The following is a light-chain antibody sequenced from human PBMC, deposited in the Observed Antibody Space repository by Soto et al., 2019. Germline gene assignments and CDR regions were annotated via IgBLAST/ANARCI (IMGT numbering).Light chain of an antibody. J-gene: IGKJ3*01. V-gene: IGKV2-28*01. CDR2: LGS. CDR1: QSLLHSNGYNY. CDR3: MQDLQPPFT. Sequence: DIVMTQSPLSLPVTPGEPASISCRSSQSLLHSNGYNYLDWYLQKPGQSPQLLIYLGSNRASGVPDRFSGGGSGTDFTLKISRVEAEDVGIYYCMQDLQPPFTFGFGTKVDI.